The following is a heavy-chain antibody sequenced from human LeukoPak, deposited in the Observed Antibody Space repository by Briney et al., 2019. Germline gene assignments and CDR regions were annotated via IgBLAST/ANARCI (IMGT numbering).Heavy chain of an antibody. V-gene: IGHV3-66*01. CDR1: GFTVSSNY. J-gene: IGHJ6*02. CDR3: ARDLGYCSSTSCSLGGMDV. CDR2: IYSGGST. Sequence: HSGGSLRLSCAASGFTVSSNYMSWVRQAPGKGLEWVSVIYSGGSTYYADSVKGRFTISRDNSKNTLYLQMNSLRAEDTAVYYCARDLGYCSSTSCSLGGMDVWGQGTTVTVSS. D-gene: IGHD2-2*01.